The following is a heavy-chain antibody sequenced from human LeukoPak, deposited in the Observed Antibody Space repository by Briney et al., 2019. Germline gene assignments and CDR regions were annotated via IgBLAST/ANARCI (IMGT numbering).Heavy chain of an antibody. D-gene: IGHD4-11*01. CDR3: AKSYSNYGGYYYYYYMDV. J-gene: IGHJ6*03. CDR1: GFTFSSYG. CDR2: ISYDGSNK. V-gene: IGHV3-30*18. Sequence: PGGSLRLSCAASGFTFSSYGMHWVRQAPGKGLEWVAVISYDGSNKYYADSVKGRFTISRDNSKNTPYLQMNSLRAEDTAVYYCAKSYSNYGGYYYYYYMDVWGKGTTVTVSS.